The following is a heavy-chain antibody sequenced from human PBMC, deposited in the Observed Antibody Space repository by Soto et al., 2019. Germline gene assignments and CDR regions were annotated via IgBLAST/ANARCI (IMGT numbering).Heavy chain of an antibody. J-gene: IGHJ5*02. D-gene: IGHD6-19*01. V-gene: IGHV4-59*01. CDR3: ARDQGAVVPDSWFDP. CDR1: GDSISNYY. CDR2: IFHSGST. Sequence: QVQLQESGPGLVKPSETLSLTCTVSGDSISNYYWSWFRQPPGKGLEWIGFIFHSGSTNYNPSLKSRVSISIDTPKNQFSLRLDSVTAADTAVYYCARDQGAVVPDSWFDPCGQGTLVTVSS.